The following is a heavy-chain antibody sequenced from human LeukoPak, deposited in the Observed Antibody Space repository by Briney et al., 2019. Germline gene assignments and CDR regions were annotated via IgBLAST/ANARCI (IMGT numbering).Heavy chain of an antibody. J-gene: IGHJ4*02. CDR3: ASSNSGSYYDFDY. V-gene: IGHV4-39*07. Sequence: SETLSLTCTVSGGSISSSSYYWGWIRQPPGKGLEWIGSIYDSGSTYYNPSLKSRVTISVDTSKNQFSLQLSSVTAADTAVSYCASSNSGSYYDFDYWGQGTLVTVSS. CDR2: IYDSGST. D-gene: IGHD1-26*01. CDR1: GGSISSSSYY.